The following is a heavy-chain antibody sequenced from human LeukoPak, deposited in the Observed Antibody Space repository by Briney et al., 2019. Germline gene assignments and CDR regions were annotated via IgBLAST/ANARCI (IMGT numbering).Heavy chain of an antibody. CDR3: ARGGRLGLSFDY. CDR1: GGSISSYY. Sequence: PSETLSLTCTVSGGSISSYYWSWIRQPPGKGLEWIGEINHSGSTNYNPSLKSRVTISVDTSKNQFSLKLSSVTAADTAVYYCARGGRLGLSFDYWGQGTLVTVSS. J-gene: IGHJ4*02. V-gene: IGHV4-34*01. CDR2: INHSGST. D-gene: IGHD2/OR15-2a*01.